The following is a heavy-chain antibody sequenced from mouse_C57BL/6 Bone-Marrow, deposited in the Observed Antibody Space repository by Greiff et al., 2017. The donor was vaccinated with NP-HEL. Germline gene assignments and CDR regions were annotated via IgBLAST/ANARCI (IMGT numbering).Heavy chain of an antibody. Sequence: VQLQQSGAELVRPGASVKLSCTASGFNIKDDYMHWVKQRPEQGLEWIGWIDPENGDTEYASKFQGKATITADTSSNTAYLQLSSLTSEDTAVYYCTSYYYGSSTRDFDYWGQGTTLTVSS. V-gene: IGHV14-4*01. CDR2: IDPENGDT. D-gene: IGHD1-1*01. J-gene: IGHJ2*01. CDR1: GFNIKDDY. CDR3: TSYYYGSSTRDFDY.